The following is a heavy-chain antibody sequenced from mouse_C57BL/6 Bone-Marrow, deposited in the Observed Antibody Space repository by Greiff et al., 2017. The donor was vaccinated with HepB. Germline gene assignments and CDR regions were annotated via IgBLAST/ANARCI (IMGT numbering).Heavy chain of an antibody. J-gene: IGHJ3*01. CDR2: IWSGGST. CDR3: ANFAY. V-gene: IGHV2-4*01. CDR1: GFSLTSYG. Sequence: VMLVESGPGLVQPSQSLSIPCTVSGFSLTSYGVHWVRQPPGKGLEWLGVIWSGGSTDYNAAFISRLSIIKDNSKSQVFFKMNSLQADDTAIYYCANFAYWGQGTLVTVSA.